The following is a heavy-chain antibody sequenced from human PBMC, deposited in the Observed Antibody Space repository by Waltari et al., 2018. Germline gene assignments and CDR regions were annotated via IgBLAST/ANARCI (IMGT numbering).Heavy chain of an antibody. CDR3: AKGETSGWYRCFDY. Sequence: EVQLVESGGDLVQPGGSLSPSCAASGFPFSSSAMSWVRQAPGKGLEWVSSITGSGGTTYYAASVKGQFTISRDNSKNTLYLQMNSLRAEDTAVYYCAKGETSGWYRCFDYWGQGALVTVSS. CDR1: GFPFSSSA. D-gene: IGHD6-19*01. V-gene: IGHV3-23*04. J-gene: IGHJ4*02. CDR2: ITGSGGTT.